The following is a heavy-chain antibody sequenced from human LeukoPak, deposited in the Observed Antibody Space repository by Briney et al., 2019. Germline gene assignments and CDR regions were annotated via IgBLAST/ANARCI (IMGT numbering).Heavy chain of an antibody. Sequence: GGSLRLSCAASGFTFSSSTINWVRQDPGKGLEWVSSISGSNTYIKYADSVKGRFTISIDNAKNSLYLQMNSLTAEDTAVYYCARVSWSGYQHYFYYMDVWGKGTTVTVSS. D-gene: IGHD3-3*01. V-gene: IGHV3-21*01. CDR2: ISGSNTYI. CDR1: GFTFSSST. CDR3: ARVSWSGYQHYFYYMDV. J-gene: IGHJ6*03.